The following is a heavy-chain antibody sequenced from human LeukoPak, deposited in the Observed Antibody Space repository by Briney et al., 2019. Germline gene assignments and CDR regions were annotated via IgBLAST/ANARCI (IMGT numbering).Heavy chain of an antibody. Sequence: QTGGSLRLSCAASGFTFDDYAMHWVRQAPGKGLEWVSGISWNSGSIGYADSVKGRFTISRDNAKNSLYLQMSSLRAEDTALYYCAKAIKMTTVTHFDYWGQGTLVTVSS. CDR2: ISWNSGSI. D-gene: IGHD4-17*01. V-gene: IGHV3-9*01. J-gene: IGHJ4*02. CDR1: GFTFDDYA. CDR3: AKAIKMTTVTHFDY.